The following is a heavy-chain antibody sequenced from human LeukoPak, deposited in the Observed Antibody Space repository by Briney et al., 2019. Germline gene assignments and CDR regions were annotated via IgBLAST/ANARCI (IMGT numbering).Heavy chain of an antibody. CDR3: ARLSSGWYFY. J-gene: IGHJ4*02. D-gene: IGHD6-19*01. Sequence: KPSETLSLTCTVSGGSISGYYWGGIRQPPGKGLEWIGSIYYSGSTYYNPSLKSRVTISVDTSKNQFSLKLSSVTAADTAVYYCARLSSGWYFYWGQGTLVTVSS. CDR1: GGSISGYY. V-gene: IGHV4-39*01. CDR2: IYYSGST.